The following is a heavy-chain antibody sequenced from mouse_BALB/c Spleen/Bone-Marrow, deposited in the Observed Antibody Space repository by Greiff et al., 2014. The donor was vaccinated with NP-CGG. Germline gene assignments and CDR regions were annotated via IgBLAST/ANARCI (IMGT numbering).Heavy chain of an antibody. CDR1: GFTFSSYA. V-gene: IGHV5-6-5*01. J-gene: IGHJ4*01. CDR2: ISSGGST. Sequence: EVHLVESGGGLVKPGGSLKLSCAASGFTFSSYAMSWVRQTPEKRLEWVASISSGGSTYYPDSVKGRFTISRDNARNILYLQVSSLRSEDTAMYYCARGGGYYYAMDYWGQGTSVTVSS. CDR3: ARGGGYYYAMDY.